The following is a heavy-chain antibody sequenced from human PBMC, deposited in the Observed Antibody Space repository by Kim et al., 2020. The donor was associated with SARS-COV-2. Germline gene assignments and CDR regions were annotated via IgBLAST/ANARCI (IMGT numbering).Heavy chain of an antibody. CDR1: GFTFDDYA. CDR2: ISWNSGSI. CDR3: AKDGGSYAINDAFDI. J-gene: IGHJ3*02. V-gene: IGHV3-9*01. D-gene: IGHD1-26*01. Sequence: GGSLRLSCAASGFTFDDYAMHWVRQAPGKGLEWVSGISWNSGSICYADSVKGRFTISRDNAKNSLYLQMNSLRAEDTALYYCAKDGGSYAINDAFDIWGQGTMVTVSS.